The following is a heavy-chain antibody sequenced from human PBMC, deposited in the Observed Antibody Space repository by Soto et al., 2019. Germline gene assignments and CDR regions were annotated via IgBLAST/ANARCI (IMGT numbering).Heavy chain of an antibody. CDR3: VRDRGSHF. Sequence: SETLSLTCTVSAGSISSSSYYWGWIRQPPGKGLEWIGIIYYSGSTYYNPSLKSRVTISVDTSKNQFSLKLSSVTGADTAVYYCVRDRGSHFWGQGTLVTVSS. CDR2: IYYSGST. V-gene: IGHV4-39*02. D-gene: IGHD1-26*01. J-gene: IGHJ4*02. CDR1: AGSISSSSYY.